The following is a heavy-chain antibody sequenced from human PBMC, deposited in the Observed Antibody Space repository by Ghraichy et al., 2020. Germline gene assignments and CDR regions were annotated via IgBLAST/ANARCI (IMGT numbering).Heavy chain of an antibody. CDR1: GFTFNTYG. J-gene: IGHJ4*02. D-gene: IGHD6-19*01. CDR3: TRESYSSGWYVGYFDY. V-gene: IGHV3-33*01. CDR2: IRFDGTNK. Sequence: LSLTCAASGFTFNTYGMHWVRQAPGKGLEWVASIRFDGTNKYYADSVKGRFAISRDNFKNTLYLQVSSLRAEDTAVYFCTRESYSSGWYVGYFDYWGQGTLVTVSS.